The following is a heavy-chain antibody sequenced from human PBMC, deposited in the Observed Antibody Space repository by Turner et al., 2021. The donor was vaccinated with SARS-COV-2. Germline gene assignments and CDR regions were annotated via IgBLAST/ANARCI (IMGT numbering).Heavy chain of an antibody. CDR2: IFCSGST. D-gene: IGHD2-2*01. CDR3: ARSYHTYYFDY. V-gene: IGHV4-39*01. CDR1: GGSITSSTYY. J-gene: IGHJ4*02. Sequence: QLQLQESGPGLVKPSETLSLTCTVSGGSITSSTYYWGWIRQPPGKGLDWIGSIFCSGSTYYNPSLKSRVTISVDTSKNQFSLKLTSVTAADTAVYYCARSYHTYYFDYWGQGTLGTVSS.